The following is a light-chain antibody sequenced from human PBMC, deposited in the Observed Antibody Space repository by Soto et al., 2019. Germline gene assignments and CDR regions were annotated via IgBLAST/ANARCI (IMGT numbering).Light chain of an antibody. Sequence: DIQMTQSPSTLSPSVGDRVTITCRASQSISSWLAWYQQKPGKAPKLLIYKASSLKGGIPSRCSGSGSETECNLTISSLQHEDFATDDCQQYNSYQYTFGQGSKLEIK. CDR2: KAS. V-gene: IGKV1-5*03. J-gene: IGKJ2*01. CDR3: QQYNSYQYT. CDR1: QSISSW.